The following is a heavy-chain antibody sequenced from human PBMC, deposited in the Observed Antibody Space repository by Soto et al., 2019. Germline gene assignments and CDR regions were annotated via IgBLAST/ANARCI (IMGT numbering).Heavy chain of an antibody. CDR2: ISGSGGGT. Sequence: PGGSLRLSCAASGFTFSSYAMSWVRQAPGKGLEWVSAISGSGGGTYYADSVKGRFTISRDNSKNTLYLQMNSLRAEDTAVYYCAKGPGIAFRRYYYGMDVWGQGTTVTVSS. CDR1: GFTFSSYA. D-gene: IGHD6-13*01. V-gene: IGHV3-23*01. J-gene: IGHJ6*02. CDR3: AKGPGIAFRRYYYGMDV.